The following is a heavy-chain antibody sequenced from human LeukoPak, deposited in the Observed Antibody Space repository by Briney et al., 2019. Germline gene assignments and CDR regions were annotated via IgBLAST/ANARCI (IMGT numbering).Heavy chain of an antibody. Sequence: SETLSLTCTVSGGSFSNYYWSWIRQPPGKGLEWIGYIYYSGSTNYNPSLKSRVTISVDTSKNQFSLNLSSVTAADTAVYYCTRQPTALVNYGFDTWGEGTLVTVSS. CDR3: TRQPTALVNYGFDT. D-gene: IGHD5-18*01. CDR2: IYYSGST. V-gene: IGHV4-59*08. J-gene: IGHJ5*02. CDR1: GGSFSNYY.